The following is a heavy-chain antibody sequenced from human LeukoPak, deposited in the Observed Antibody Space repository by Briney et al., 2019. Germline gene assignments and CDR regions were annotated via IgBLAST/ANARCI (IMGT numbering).Heavy chain of an antibody. CDR1: GGSISSSSYY. CDR2: IYYSGST. D-gene: IGHD4-23*01. V-gene: IGHV4-39*07. J-gene: IGHJ4*02. Sequence: SETLSLTCTVSGGSISSSSYYWGWIRQPPGKGLEWIGSIYYSGSTYYNPSLKSRVTISVDTSKNQFSLKLSSVTAADTAVYYCARVGFMTTVVSGLDYWGQGTLVTVSS. CDR3: ARVGFMTTVVSGLDY.